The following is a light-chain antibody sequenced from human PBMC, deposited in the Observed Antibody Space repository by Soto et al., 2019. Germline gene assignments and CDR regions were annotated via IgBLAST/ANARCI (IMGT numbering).Light chain of an antibody. Sequence: DIQMTQSPSSLSASVGDRVTITCRASQSISSYLNWYQQKPGKAPKVLIYAASSLQSGVPSRFSGSGSGTDFTLTISSLQPEDFATYDCQQSYTTLSLTFGGGTKVEIK. V-gene: IGKV1-39*01. CDR1: QSISSY. CDR3: QQSYTTLSLT. J-gene: IGKJ4*01. CDR2: AAS.